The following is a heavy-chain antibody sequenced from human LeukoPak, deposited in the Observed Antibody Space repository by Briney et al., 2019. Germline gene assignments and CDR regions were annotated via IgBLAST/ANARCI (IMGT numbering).Heavy chain of an antibody. CDR3: ARDRGYSGSYHFDY. J-gene: IGHJ4*02. CDR1: GGSISSYY. CDR2: IYYSGST. V-gene: IGHV4-59*01. D-gene: IGHD1-26*01. Sequence: SETLSLTXTVSGGSISSYYWSWIRQPPGKGLEWIGYIYYSGSTNYNPSLKSRVTISVDTSKNQFSLKLSSVTAADTAVYYCARDRGYSGSYHFDYWGQGTLVTVSS.